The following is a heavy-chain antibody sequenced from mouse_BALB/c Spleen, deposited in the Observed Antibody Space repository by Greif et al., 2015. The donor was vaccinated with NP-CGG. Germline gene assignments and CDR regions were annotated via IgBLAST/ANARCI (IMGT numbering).Heavy chain of an antibody. Sequence: EVQLQESGGGLVQPGGSLRLSCAASGFTFSDFYMEWVRQPPGKRLEWIAASRNKANDYTTEYSASVKGRFIVSRDTSQSFLCLQMNAPRAEDTAIYYCARDYYGSSYWYFDVWGAGTTVTVSS. V-gene: IGHV7-1*02. CDR3: ARDYYGSSYWYFDV. D-gene: IGHD1-1*01. J-gene: IGHJ1*01. CDR1: GFTFSDFY. CDR2: SRNKANDYTT.